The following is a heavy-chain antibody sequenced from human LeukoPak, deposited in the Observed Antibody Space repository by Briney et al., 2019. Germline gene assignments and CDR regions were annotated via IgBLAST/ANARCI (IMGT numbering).Heavy chain of an antibody. CDR2: IGKDGSEI. J-gene: IGHJ4*02. CDR1: GFTFSSHW. D-gene: IGHD1-26*01. Sequence: SGGSLRLSCVASGFTFSSHWMTWVRQAPGKGLEWVANIGKDGSEIYYVDSVKGRFTISRDNAENSLYLQMNSLRAEDTAVYYCARGWSYHDFWGQGTLVTVSS. V-gene: IGHV3-7*04. CDR3: ARGWSYHDF.